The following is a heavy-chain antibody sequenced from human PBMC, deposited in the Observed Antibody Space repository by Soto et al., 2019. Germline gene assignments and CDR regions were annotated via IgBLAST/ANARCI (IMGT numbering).Heavy chain of an antibody. V-gene: IGHV4-59*01. CDR2: IYYSGST. Sequence: SETLSLTCTVSGGSISSYYWSWIRQPPGKGLEWIGYIYYSGSTNYNPSLKSRVTISVYTSKNQFSLKLSSVTAADTAVYYCARDLGDAFDIWGQGTMVTVSS. CDR1: GGSISSYY. D-gene: IGHD7-27*01. CDR3: ARDLGDAFDI. J-gene: IGHJ3*02.